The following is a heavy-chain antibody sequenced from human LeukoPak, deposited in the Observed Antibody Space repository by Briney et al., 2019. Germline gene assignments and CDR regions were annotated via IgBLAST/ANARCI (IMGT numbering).Heavy chain of an antibody. J-gene: IGHJ4*02. Sequence: GGSLRLSCAASGFTFSNYAMHWVRQAPGKGLEWVAVISYDGSNKYYADSVKGRFTISRDNSKNTLHLQMNGLRAEDTAVYYCAKKTSDYGDVSSPDYWGQGTLVTVSS. V-gene: IGHV3-30-3*01. CDR3: AKKTSDYGDVSSPDY. D-gene: IGHD4/OR15-4a*01. CDR1: GFTFSNYA. CDR2: ISYDGSNK.